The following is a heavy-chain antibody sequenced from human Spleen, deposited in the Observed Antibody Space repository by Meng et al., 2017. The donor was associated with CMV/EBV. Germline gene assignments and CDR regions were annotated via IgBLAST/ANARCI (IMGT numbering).Heavy chain of an antibody. CDR1: GYTFTSYG. V-gene: IGHV1-18*01. CDR3: ARVATPYYYYGLDV. D-gene: IGHD5-24*01. CDR2: ITTYNGNT. Sequence: GESLKISCKASGYTFTSYGISWVRQAPGQGLEWMGWITTYNGNTNYAQKLQGRVTLTTDTSTSTADMELRSLRSDDTAVYYCARVATPYYYYGLDVWGQGTLVTVSS. J-gene: IGHJ6*02.